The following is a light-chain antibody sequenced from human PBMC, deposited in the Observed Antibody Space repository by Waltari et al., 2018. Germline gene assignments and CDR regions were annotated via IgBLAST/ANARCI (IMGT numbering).Light chain of an antibody. CDR3: QNHERLPAT. CDR2: GAS. V-gene: IGKV3-20*01. CDR1: QSISRY. J-gene: IGKJ1*01. Sequence: EVVLTQSPGTLSLSPGERATLFCRASQSISRYLVWYQQRPGQSPRLLIYGASIRAAGIPDRFSCSGSGTDFTLSISRLEPEDFAVYYCQNHERLPATFGQGTRLEIK.